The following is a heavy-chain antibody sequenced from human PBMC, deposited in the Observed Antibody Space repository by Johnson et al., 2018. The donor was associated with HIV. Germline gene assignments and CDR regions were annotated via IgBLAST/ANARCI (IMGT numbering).Heavy chain of an antibody. CDR3: ARDHLRRSHAFDI. J-gene: IGHJ3*02. CDR1: GFTFSDYY. V-gene: IGHV3-20*04. CDR2: INWNGGST. Sequence: VQLVESGGGLVKPGGSLRLSCAASGFTFSDYYMSWIRQAPGKGLEWVSGINWNGGSTGYADSVKGRFTISRDNAKNSLYLQMNSLRAEDTAVYYCARDHLRRSHAFDIWGQGTMVTVSS. D-gene: IGHD2-15*01.